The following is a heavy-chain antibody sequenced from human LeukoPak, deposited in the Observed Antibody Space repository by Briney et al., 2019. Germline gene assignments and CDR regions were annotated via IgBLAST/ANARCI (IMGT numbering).Heavy chain of an antibody. Sequence: GGSLRLSCAASGFTFSNYEMNWVRQAPGKGLEWVSYISSSGSATYYAGSVEGRFALSRDNAKNSLYLQMNSLRAEDTAVYYCAREPHDYVWGSFRFGGTHFDVWGQGTMVTVSS. CDR1: GFTFSNYE. V-gene: IGHV3-48*03. D-gene: IGHD3-16*02. J-gene: IGHJ3*01. CDR2: ISSSGSAT. CDR3: AREPHDYVWGSFRFGGTHFDV.